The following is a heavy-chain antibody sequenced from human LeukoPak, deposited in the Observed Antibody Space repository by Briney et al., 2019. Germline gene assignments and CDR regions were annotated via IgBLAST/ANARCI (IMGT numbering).Heavy chain of an antibody. CDR1: GYTFDGYG. CDR2: VNWHGGST. Sequence: PGGSLRLSCAASGYTFDGYGMSWVRQAPGKGLEWASGVNWHGGSTGYIDSVKGRFTISRDNAKNSLYLQMNSLRAEDTALYFCAKDRGGGSQLGDAFDVWGQGTMVSVSS. D-gene: IGHD2-15*01. V-gene: IGHV3-20*04. J-gene: IGHJ3*01. CDR3: AKDRGGGSQLGDAFDV.